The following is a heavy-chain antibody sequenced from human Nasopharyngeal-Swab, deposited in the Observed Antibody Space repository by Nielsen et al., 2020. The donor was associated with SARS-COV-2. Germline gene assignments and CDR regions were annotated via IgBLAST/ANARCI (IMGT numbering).Heavy chain of an antibody. CDR1: GGSISSGGYY. V-gene: IGHV4-31*03. J-gene: IGHJ4*02. Sequence: SETLSLTCTVSGGSISSGGYYWSWIRRHPGKGLEWIGYIYYSGSTYYNPSLKSRVTISVDTSKNQFSLKLSSVTAADTAVYYCARDYGGNSNYFDYWGQGTLVTVSS. CDR2: IYYSGST. CDR3: ARDYGGNSNYFDY. D-gene: IGHD4-23*01.